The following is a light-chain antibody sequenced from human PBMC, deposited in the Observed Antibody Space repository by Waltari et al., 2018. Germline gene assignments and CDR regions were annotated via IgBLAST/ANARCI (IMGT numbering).Light chain of an antibody. CDR3: CSYAGSYTFYVV. J-gene: IGLJ2*01. Sequence: QSALTQPRSVSGSPGQSVTISCTGTSSDVGGYNYVSWYQQHPGKAPKLMINDVSKRPSGVPYRCAGSKSGNTAALTISGLQAEDEADYYCCSYAGSYTFYVVFGGGTKLTVL. V-gene: IGLV2-11*01. CDR1: SSDVGGYNY. CDR2: DVS.